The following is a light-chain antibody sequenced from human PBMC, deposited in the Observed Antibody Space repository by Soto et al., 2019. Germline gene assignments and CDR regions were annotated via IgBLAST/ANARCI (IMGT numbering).Light chain of an antibody. Sequence: QSALTQPASVSGSPGQSITISCTGTSSDVGSYNLVSWYQQHPGKAPKLMIYEGSKRPSGVSNRFSGSKSGNTASLTISGLQAEDEADYYRCSYAGPRVVFGGGTKVTVL. V-gene: IGLV2-23*01. J-gene: IGLJ2*01. CDR3: CSYAGPRVV. CDR1: SSDVGSYNL. CDR2: EGS.